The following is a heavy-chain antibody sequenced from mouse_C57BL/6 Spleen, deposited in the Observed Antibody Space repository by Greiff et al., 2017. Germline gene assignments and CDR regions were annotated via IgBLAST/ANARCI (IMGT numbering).Heavy chain of an antibody. V-gene: IGHV5-17*01. CDR1: GFTFSDYG. Sequence: EVKLMESGGGLVKPGGSLKLSCAASGFTFSDYGMHWVRQAPEKGLEWVAYISSGSSTIYYADTVKGRFTISRDNAKNTLFLQMTSLRSEDTAMYYCARNDYGSSYKFAYWGQGTLVTVSA. CDR3: ARNDYGSSYKFAY. J-gene: IGHJ3*01. D-gene: IGHD1-1*01. CDR2: ISSGSSTI.